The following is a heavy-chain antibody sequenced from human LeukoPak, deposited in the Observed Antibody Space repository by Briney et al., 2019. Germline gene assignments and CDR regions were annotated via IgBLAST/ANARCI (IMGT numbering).Heavy chain of an antibody. Sequence: ASVKVPCKVSGYTLTELSMHWVRQAPGKGLEWMGGFDPEDGETIYAQKFQGRVTMTEDTSTDTAYMELSSLRSEDTAVYYCATGKAVVFEAYFDYWGQGTLVTVSS. V-gene: IGHV1-24*01. CDR3: ATGKAVVFEAYFDY. J-gene: IGHJ4*02. CDR1: GYTLTELS. D-gene: IGHD3-10*01. CDR2: FDPEDGET.